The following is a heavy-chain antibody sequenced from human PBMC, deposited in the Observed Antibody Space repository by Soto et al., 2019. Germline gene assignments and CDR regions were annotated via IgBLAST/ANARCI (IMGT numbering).Heavy chain of an antibody. J-gene: IGHJ6*02. CDR1: GFTFSSYS. V-gene: IGHV3-21*01. CDR3: WLYCTNGVVCRGGMDV. CDR2: ISSSSSYI. D-gene: IGHD2-8*01. Sequence: EVQLVESGGGLVKPGGSLRLSCAASGFTFSSYSMNWVRQAPGKGLEWVSSISSSSSYIYYADSVKGRFTIFRDNAKNSLYLQMNSLRAEDTAVYYCWLYCTNGVVCRGGMDVWVQGTTVTVSS.